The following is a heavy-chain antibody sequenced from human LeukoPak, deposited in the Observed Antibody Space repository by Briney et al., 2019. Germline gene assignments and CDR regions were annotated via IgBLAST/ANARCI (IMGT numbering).Heavy chain of an antibody. CDR2: ISHGGSA. J-gene: IGHJ4*02. CDR1: GGSFSGYS. D-gene: IGHD3-10*01. CDR3: ARAAPEGGYYPSGSPLPVDY. V-gene: IGHV4-34*01. Sequence: SETLSLTCAVDGGSFSGYSWSWIRQPPGKGLEWIGDISHGGSANYNPSLNSRVTISVDASKNQFTLKLSYVTAADTAVYYCARAAPEGGYYPSGSPLPVDYWGQGTLVTVSS.